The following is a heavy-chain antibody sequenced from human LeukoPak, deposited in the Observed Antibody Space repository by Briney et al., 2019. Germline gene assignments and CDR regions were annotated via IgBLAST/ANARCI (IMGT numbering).Heavy chain of an antibody. D-gene: IGHD3-22*01. V-gene: IGHV1-69*06. CDR1: GGTFSSYA. J-gene: IGHJ1*01. CDR3: ARGRYYDSNSQRFQH. Sequence: SVKVSCKASGGTFSSYAISWVRQAPGQGLEWMGGIIPIFGTANYAQKFQGRVTITADKSTSTAYMELSSLRSEETAVYYCARGRYYDSNSQRFQHWGQGTLVTVSS. CDR2: IIPIFGTA.